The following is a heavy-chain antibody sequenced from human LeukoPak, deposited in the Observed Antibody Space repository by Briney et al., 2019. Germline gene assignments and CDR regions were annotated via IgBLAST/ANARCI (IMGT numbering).Heavy chain of an antibody. J-gene: IGHJ4*02. Sequence: GGSLRLSCAASGFTFSSYAMHWVRQAPGKGLEWVAVISYDGSNKYYADSVKGRFTISRDNSKNTLYLQMNSLRAEDTAVYYCANRYSYGYPFDYWGQGTLVTVSS. CDR1: GFTFSSYA. CDR3: ANRYSYGYPFDY. CDR2: ISYDGSNK. V-gene: IGHV3-30-3*01. D-gene: IGHD5-18*01.